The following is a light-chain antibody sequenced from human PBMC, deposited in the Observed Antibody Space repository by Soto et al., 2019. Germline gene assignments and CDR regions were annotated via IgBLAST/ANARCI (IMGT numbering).Light chain of an antibody. Sequence: QSALTQPLSASGSPGQSVTISCTGTSSDVGAYNYVSWYQQHPGKAPKLMIYEVNKRPSGVPDRFSGSKSGNTASLTVSGLQAEDEADYYCSSYAGSNKVFGGGTQLTVL. CDR2: EVN. J-gene: IGLJ2*01. CDR3: SSYAGSNKV. V-gene: IGLV2-8*01. CDR1: SSDVGAYNY.